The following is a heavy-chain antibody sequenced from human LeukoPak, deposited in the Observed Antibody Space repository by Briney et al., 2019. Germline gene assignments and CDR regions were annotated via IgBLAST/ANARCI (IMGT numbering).Heavy chain of an antibody. CDR2: ISGSGGST. D-gene: IGHD5-18*01. J-gene: IGHJ4*02. Sequence: GGSLRLSCAASGFTFSSYAMSWVRQAPGKGLEWVSAISGSGGSTYYADFVKGRTTISSDNTKNTLFLQINSLTAETTAVYYCAKESNQLWIDYWGQGALVTVSS. CDR1: GFTFSSYA. CDR3: AKESNQLWIDY. V-gene: IGHV3-23*01.